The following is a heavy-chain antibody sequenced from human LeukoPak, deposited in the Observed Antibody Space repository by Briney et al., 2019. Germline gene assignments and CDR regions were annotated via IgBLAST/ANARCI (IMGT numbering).Heavy chain of an antibody. J-gene: IGHJ1*01. Sequence: GGSLRLSCAASGFTFSSYGMSWVRQAPGKGLEWVSAISGSGGSTYYADSVKGRFTISRDNSKNTLYLQMNSLRAEDTAVYYCAISYGDYAAFQHWGQGTLVTVSS. CDR1: GFTFSSYG. CDR2: ISGSGGST. CDR3: AISYGDYAAFQH. D-gene: IGHD4-17*01. V-gene: IGHV3-23*01.